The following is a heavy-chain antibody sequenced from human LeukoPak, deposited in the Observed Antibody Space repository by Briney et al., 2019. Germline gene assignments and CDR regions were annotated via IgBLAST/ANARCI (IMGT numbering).Heavy chain of an antibody. V-gene: IGHV4-61*02. Sequence: SQTLSLTCTVPGGSISSGSYYWSWIRQPAGKGLEWIGRIYTSGSTNYNPSLKSRVTISVDTSKNQFSLKLSSVTAADTAVYYCARESRNWNYGYFDYWGQGTLVTVYS. CDR1: GGSISSGSYY. D-gene: IGHD1-7*01. CDR3: ARESRNWNYGYFDY. J-gene: IGHJ4*02. CDR2: IYTSGST.